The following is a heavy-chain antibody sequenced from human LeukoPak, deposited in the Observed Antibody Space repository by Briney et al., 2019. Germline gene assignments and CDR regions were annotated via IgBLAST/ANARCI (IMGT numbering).Heavy chain of an antibody. Sequence: SGKSLKISCKGSGYSFPTYWIAWVRQMPGKGLEWMGIIYPDESNIRYSPSFQGQVTISADKSISTAYLQWSSLKASDTAMYYCARPPSRGYSSSFEYWGQGTLVTVSS. CDR3: ARPPSRGYSSSFEY. D-gene: IGHD2-2*03. CDR2: IYPDESNI. V-gene: IGHV5-51*01. CDR1: GYSFPTYW. J-gene: IGHJ4*02.